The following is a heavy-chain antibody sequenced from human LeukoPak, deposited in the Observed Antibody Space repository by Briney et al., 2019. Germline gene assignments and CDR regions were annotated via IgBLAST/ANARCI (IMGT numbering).Heavy chain of an antibody. V-gene: IGHV4-4*07. D-gene: IGHD3-10*01. CDR1: GGSISSYY. CDR2: IYTSGST. Sequence: PSETLSLTCTVSGGSISSYYWSWIRQPAGKGLEWIGRIYTSGSTNYNPSLKSRVTMSVDTSKNQFSLKLSSVTAADTVVYYCARDGLTYYYGSGSPRWFDPWGQGTLVTASS. J-gene: IGHJ5*02. CDR3: ARDGLTYYYGSGSPRWFDP.